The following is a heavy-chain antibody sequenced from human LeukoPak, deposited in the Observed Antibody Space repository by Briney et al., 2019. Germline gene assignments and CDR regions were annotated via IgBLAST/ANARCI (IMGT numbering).Heavy chain of an antibody. CDR2: VSWNGRST. Sequence: PGGSLRLSCAASGFTFDDYAMHWVRQTPGKGLEWVSLVSWNGRSTSYADSVKGRFTISRDNSKNSLYLQMNSLRPEDTALYYCAKDTVSSGYSYYAMDVWGQGTLVTVSS. D-gene: IGHD5-18*01. V-gene: IGHV3-43D*04. CDR3: AKDTVSSGYSYYAMDV. J-gene: IGHJ6*02. CDR1: GFTFDDYA.